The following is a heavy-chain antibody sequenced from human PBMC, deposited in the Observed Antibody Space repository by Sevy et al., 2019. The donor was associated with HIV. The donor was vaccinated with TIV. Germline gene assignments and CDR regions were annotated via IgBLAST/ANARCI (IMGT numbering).Heavy chain of an antibody. V-gene: IGHV1-69*13. J-gene: IGHJ4*02. CDR3: ARSDDLRGYYFDL. CDR1: GDNLIGFA. D-gene: IGHD2-15*01. CDR2: IIPKFDTT. Sequence: ASVKVSCKGSGDNLIGFAISWLRQAPGQGPEWMGTIIPKFDTTTYAERFQGRVTIVADESMTTVYMEIRRLTSDDMALYFCARSDDLRGYYFDLWGQGTPVTVSS.